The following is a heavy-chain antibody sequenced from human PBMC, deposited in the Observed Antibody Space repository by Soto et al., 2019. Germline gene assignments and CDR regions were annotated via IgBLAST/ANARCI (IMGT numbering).Heavy chain of an antibody. D-gene: IGHD6-13*01. CDR2: IYNSGST. J-gene: IGHJ4*02. V-gene: IGHV4-59*01. Sequence: SETLSLTCTVSGGSISSFYWSWIRQPPGKGLEWIGYIYNSGSTNYNPSLKSRVTISVDTSKNQFSLKLSSVTAADTAVYYCASSTPRLAAAGFVYWGQGTLVTVSS. CDR3: ASSTPRLAAAGFVY. CDR1: GGSISSFY.